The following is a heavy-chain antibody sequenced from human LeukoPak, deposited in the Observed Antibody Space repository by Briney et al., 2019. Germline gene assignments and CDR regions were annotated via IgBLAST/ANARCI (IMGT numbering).Heavy chain of an antibody. V-gene: IGHV3-15*01. J-gene: IGHJ4*02. CDR3: TTGTMVRDYDY. Sequence: PGGSLRLSCAASGFPFSDDWMSWVRQAPGKGLEWVGRIKKRGDGGTTDYAAPVKGTFTISRDDSKNMLYLEMSNLKIEDTAVYYCTTGTMVRDYDYWGQGTLVTVSS. D-gene: IGHD3-10*01. CDR2: IKKRGDGGTT. CDR1: GFPFSDDW.